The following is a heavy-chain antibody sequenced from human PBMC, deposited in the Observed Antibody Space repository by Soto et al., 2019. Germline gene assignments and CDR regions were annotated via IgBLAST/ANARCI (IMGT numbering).Heavy chain of an antibody. CDR3: TRGIATGQLDP. CDR2: INPDNGNT. V-gene: IGHV1-3*01. D-gene: IGHD2-15*01. Sequence: ASVKVSCKASGYTFTRYTMNWVRQAPGQRLEWMGWINPDNGNTKSSQKFQDRVIITRDTSASTAYMDLSSLRSEDMAVYYCTRGIATGQLDPWGQGTLVTVSS. J-gene: IGHJ5*02. CDR1: GYTFTRYT.